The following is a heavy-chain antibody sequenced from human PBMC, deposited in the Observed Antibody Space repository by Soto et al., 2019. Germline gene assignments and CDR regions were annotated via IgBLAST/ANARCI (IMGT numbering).Heavy chain of an antibody. CDR1: GFTFSSYW. Sequence: EVQLVESGGGFVQPGGYLRLSCAASGFTFSSYWMHWVRQAPVKWLVWVSRINSDGSSTSYADAVKGRFTISRDNAKNKLYLQVNSLRAEDTAVDYCASPLDTAMVDLMDVWGQGTTVTVYS. D-gene: IGHD5-18*01. CDR3: ASPLDTAMVDLMDV. V-gene: IGHV3-74*01. J-gene: IGHJ6*02. CDR2: INSDGSST.